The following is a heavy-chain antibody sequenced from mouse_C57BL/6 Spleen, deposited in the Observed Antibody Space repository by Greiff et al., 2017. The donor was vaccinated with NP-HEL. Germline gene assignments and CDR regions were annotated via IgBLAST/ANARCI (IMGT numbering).Heavy chain of an antibody. V-gene: IGHV14-4*01. CDR3: TSVADYAMDY. J-gene: IGHJ4*01. Sequence: EVQGVESGAELVRPGASVKLSCTASGFNIKDDYMHWVKQRPEQGLEWIGWIDPENGDTEYASKFQGKATITADTSSNTAYLQLSSLTSEDTAVYYCTSVADYAMDYWGQGTSVTVSS. CDR1: GFNIKDDY. CDR2: IDPENGDT. D-gene: IGHD1-1*01.